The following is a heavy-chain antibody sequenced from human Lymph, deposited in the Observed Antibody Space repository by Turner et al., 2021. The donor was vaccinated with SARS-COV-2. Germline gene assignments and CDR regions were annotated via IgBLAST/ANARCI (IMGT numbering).Heavy chain of an antibody. Sequence: QVHLRESGPGLVKPSQTLSLTCTVTGDSISSGGFYWGWPRQHPGRGTEWIGYIYYSDNSYYKPSLKSRVIISQDTSKIQFSRKLSSVTAAYTAVYYCARYYIYVLPFDYWGQGILVTVSS. D-gene: IGHD3-10*01. CDR2: IYYSDNS. J-gene: IGHJ4*02. CDR1: GDSISSGGFY. V-gene: IGHV4-31*03. CDR3: ARYYIYVLPFDY.